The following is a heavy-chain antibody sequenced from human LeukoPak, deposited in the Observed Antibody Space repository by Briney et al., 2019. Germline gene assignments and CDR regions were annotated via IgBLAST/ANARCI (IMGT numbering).Heavy chain of an antibody. CDR3: ARAIVVVTPPGGWFDP. J-gene: IGHJ5*02. V-gene: IGHV4-38-2*02. D-gene: IGHD2-21*02. CDR2: VYQSGTT. CDR1: GYSINSGYY. Sequence: SETLSLTCTVSGYSINSGYYWGWIRQPPGKGLEWIGSVYQSGTTYYNPSLKSRVTISVDTSKNQFSLKLSSVTAADTAVYYCARAIVVVTPPGGWFDPWGQGTLVTVSS.